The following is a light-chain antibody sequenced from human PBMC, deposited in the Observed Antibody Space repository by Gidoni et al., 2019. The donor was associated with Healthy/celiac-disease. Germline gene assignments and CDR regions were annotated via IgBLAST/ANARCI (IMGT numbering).Light chain of an antibody. J-gene: IGKJ1*01. CDR2: GAS. Sequence: DIVLTQFPGTLSLSPGERATPSCSASQSVSSSYLAWYQQKPGQAPRLLIYGASSRATGIPDRFSGRGAGTDFTLTISRLEPEDFAVYYCQQYGSSLPWTFXQXTKVEIK. CDR3: QQYGSSLPWT. V-gene: IGKV3-20*01. CDR1: QSVSSSY.